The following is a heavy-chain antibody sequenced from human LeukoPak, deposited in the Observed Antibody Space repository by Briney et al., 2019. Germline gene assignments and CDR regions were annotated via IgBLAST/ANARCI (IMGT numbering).Heavy chain of an antibody. CDR3: ARYYDSSLPSIDY. J-gene: IGHJ4*02. D-gene: IGHD3-22*01. Sequence: PGGSLRLSCAASGFTLSSYWMNWVRQAPGKGLEWVANIKQDGSEKYYVDSVKGRFTISRDNAKNSLYLQMNSLRAEDTAVYYCARYYDSSLPSIDYWGQGTLVTVSS. CDR1: GFTLSSYW. V-gene: IGHV3-7*01. CDR2: IKQDGSEK.